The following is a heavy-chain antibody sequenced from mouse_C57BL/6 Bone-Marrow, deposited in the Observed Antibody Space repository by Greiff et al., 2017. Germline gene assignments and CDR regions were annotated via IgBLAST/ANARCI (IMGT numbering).Heavy chain of an antibody. CDR3: ARDPGAMDY. CDR1: GFTFSSYA. J-gene: IGHJ4*01. V-gene: IGHV5-4*01. Sequence: EVKLVESGGDLVKPGGSLKLSCAASGFTFSSYAMSWVRQTPEKRLEWVATISDGGSYTYYPDNVKGRFTISRDNAKNNLYLQMSHLKSEDTAMYYCARDPGAMDYWGQGTSVTVSS. CDR2: ISDGGSYT.